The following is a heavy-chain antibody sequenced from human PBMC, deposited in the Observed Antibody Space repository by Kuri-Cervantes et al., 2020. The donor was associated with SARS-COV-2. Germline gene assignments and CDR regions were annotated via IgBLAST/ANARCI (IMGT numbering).Heavy chain of an antibody. CDR2: IYPGDSDT. CDR3: ARRGRGAVAGTTKYWYFDL. V-gene: IGHV5-51*01. J-gene: IGHJ2*01. CDR1: GYSFTSYW. Sequence: GESLKISCKGSGYSFTSYWIGWVRQMPGKGLEWMGIIYPGDSDTRYSPSSQGQVTISADKSISTAYLQWSSLKASDTAMYYCARRGRGAVAGTTKYWYFDLRGRGTLVTVSS. D-gene: IGHD6-19*01.